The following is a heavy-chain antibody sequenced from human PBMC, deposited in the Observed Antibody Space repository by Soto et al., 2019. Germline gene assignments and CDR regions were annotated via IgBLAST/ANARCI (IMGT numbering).Heavy chain of an antibody. CDR3: ASERWFGESSENNWFDP. V-gene: IGHV3-33*01. J-gene: IGHJ5*02. D-gene: IGHD3-10*01. CDR2: IWYDGSNK. Sequence: GGSLRLSCAASGFTFSSYGMHWVRQAPGKGLEWVAVIWYDGSNKYYADSVKGRFTISRDNSKNTLYLQMNSLRAEDTAVYYCASERWFGESSENNWFDPWGQGTLVTVSS. CDR1: GFTFSSYG.